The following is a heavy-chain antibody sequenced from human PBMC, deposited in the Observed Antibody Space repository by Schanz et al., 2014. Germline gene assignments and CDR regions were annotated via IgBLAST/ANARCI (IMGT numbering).Heavy chain of an antibody. J-gene: IGHJ4*02. D-gene: IGHD1-1*01. V-gene: IGHV3-23*01. CDR2: LSGSGGST. CDR1: GFTFSSYA. CDR3: ARAHGNNWYGKGLDY. Sequence: EVQLLESGGGLVQPGGSLRLSCAASGFTFSSYAMSWVRQAPGKGLEWVSALSGSGGSTYYADSVKGRFTISRDNSKNTLYLQMNSLRADDTAVYFCARAHGNNWYGKGLDYWGQGTQVTVSS.